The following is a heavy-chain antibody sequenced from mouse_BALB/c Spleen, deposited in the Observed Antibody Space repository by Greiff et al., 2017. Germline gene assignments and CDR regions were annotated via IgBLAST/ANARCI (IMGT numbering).Heavy chain of an antibody. Sequence: VMLVESAAELARPGASVKMSCKASGYTFTSYTMHWVKQRPGQGLEWIGYINPSSGYTEYNQKFKDKTTLTADKSSSTAYMQLSSLTSEDSAVYYCARSSPYYAMDYWGQGTSVTVSS. J-gene: IGHJ4*01. CDR3: ARSSPYYAMDY. CDR1: GYTFTSYT. CDR2: INPSSGYT. V-gene: IGHV1-4*02.